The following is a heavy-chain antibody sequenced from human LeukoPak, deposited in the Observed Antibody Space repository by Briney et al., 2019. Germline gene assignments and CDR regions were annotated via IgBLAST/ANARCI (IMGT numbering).Heavy chain of an antibody. V-gene: IGHV3-48*03. CDR3: ARDMEPDAFDI. J-gene: IGHJ3*02. D-gene: IGHD1-1*01. Sequence: GGSLRLSCAASGFTFSSYEMNWVRQAPGKGLEWVSYISSSGTAIYYADSVKGRFTISRDTAKNSLYLQMNSLRAEDTALYYCARDMEPDAFDIWGQGTMVTVSS. CDR2: ISSSGTAI. CDR1: GFTFSSYE.